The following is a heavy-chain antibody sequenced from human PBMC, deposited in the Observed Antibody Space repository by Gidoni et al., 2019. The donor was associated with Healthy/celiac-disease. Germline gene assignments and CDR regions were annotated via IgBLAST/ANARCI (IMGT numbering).Heavy chain of an antibody. V-gene: IGHV3-30-3*01. Sequence: SSYAMHWVRQAPGKGLEWVAVISYDGSNKYYADSVKGRFTISRDNSKNTLYLQMNSLRAEDTAVYYCARDYLGGYFDWSYAFDIWGQGTMVTVSS. CDR2: ISYDGSNK. CDR3: ARDYLGGYFDWSYAFDI. CDR1: SSYA. J-gene: IGHJ3*02. D-gene: IGHD3-9*01.